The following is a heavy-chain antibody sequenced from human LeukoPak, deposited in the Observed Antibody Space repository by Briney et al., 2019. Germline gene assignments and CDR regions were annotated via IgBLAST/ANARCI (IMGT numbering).Heavy chain of an antibody. CDR1: GFTLSSHA. CDR3: ARRGPNWGFFDY. D-gene: IGHD7-27*01. J-gene: IGHJ4*02. V-gene: IGHV3-23*01. CDR2: ISGSRDSS. Sequence: AGSLRLSGAASGFTLSSHAMSWVRQAPGKGLEWVSTISGSRDSSYYAHSVEGRFTISGDNSKNTLYLQMNSLRAEDTAVYYCARRGPNWGFFDYWGRGTLVTVSS.